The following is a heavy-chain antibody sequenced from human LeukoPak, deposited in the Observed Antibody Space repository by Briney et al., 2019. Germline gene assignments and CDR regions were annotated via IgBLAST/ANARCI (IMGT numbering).Heavy chain of an antibody. CDR3: AREGSVWGSYRLYYYYMDV. CDR1: GYTFTGYY. Sequence: ASVKVSCKASGYTFTGYYMHWVRQAPGQGLEWMGRINPNSGGTNYAQKFQGRVTMTRDTSISTAYMELSRLRSDDTAVYYCAREGSVWGSYRLYYYYMDVWGKGTTVTVS. D-gene: IGHD3-16*02. V-gene: IGHV1-2*06. CDR2: INPNSGGT. J-gene: IGHJ6*03.